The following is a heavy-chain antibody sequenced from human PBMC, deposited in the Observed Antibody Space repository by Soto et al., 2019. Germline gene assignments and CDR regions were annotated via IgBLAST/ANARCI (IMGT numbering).Heavy chain of an antibody. CDR2: ISAYNGNT. CDR3: ASFVTLGYCTNVVSHRTYSQCPTPIWY. Sequence: ASVKVSCKASGYTFTSYGISWVRQAPGQGLEWMGWISAYNGNTNYAQKLQGRVTMTTDTSTSTAYMELRSLRSDDTAVYYCASFVTLGYCTNVVSHRTYSQCPTPIWY. D-gene: IGHD2-8*01. V-gene: IGHV1-18*01. J-gene: IGHJ2*01. CDR1: GYTFTSYG.